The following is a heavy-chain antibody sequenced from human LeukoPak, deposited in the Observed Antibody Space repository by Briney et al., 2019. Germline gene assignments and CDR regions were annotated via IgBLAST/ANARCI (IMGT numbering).Heavy chain of an antibody. CDR1: GGSISSSNW. J-gene: IGHJ5*02. V-gene: IGHV4-4*02. CDR2: IYHSGST. CDR3: ARDGSYYDILTGYYHNWFDP. D-gene: IGHD3-9*01. Sequence: SETLSLTCAVSGGSISSSNWWSWVRQPPGKGLEWIGEIYHSGSTNYNPSLKSRVTISVDKSKNQFSLKLSSVTAADTAVYYCARDGSYYDILTGYYHNWFDPWGQGTLVTVSS.